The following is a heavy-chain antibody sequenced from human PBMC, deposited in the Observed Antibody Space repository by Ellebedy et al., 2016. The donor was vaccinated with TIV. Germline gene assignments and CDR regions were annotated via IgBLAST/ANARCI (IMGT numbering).Heavy chain of an antibody. Sequence: AASVKVSCKASGYTFTSYGISWVRQAPGQGLEWMGWISAYNGNTNYAQKLQGRVTMTTDTSTSTAYMELRSLRSDDTAVYYCALGRVVPAKDYYYYYGMDVWGQGTTVTVSS. CDR1: GYTFTSYG. J-gene: IGHJ6*02. CDR3: ALGRVVPAKDYYYYYGMDV. D-gene: IGHD2-2*01. CDR2: ISAYNGNT. V-gene: IGHV1-18*01.